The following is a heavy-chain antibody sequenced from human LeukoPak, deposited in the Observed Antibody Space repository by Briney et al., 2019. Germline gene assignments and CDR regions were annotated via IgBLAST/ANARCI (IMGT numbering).Heavy chain of an antibody. CDR2: IYYSGST. Sequence: PSQTLSLTCTVSGGSISSGVYYWSWIRQHPGKGLEWIGYIYYSGSTYYNPSLKSRVTISVDTSKNQFSLKLSSVTAADTAVYYCARDRGSGSYYSGPYYYYGMDVWGQGTTVTVSS. J-gene: IGHJ6*02. V-gene: IGHV4-31*03. D-gene: IGHD3-10*01. CDR1: GGSISSGVYY. CDR3: ARDRGSGSYYSGPYYYYGMDV.